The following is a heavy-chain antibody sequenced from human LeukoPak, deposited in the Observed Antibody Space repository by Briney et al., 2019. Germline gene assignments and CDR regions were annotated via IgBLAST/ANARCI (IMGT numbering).Heavy chain of an antibody. Sequence: PGGSLRLSCAASGFTFSSYAMHWVRQAPGKGLEWVAVISYDGSNKYYADSVKGRFTISRDNSKNTLYLQMNSLRAEDTAVYYCASDPNFGYSFDYWGQGTLVTVSS. CDR2: ISYDGSNK. D-gene: IGHD5-18*01. CDR3: ASDPNFGYSFDY. V-gene: IGHV3-30*01. CDR1: GFTFSSYA. J-gene: IGHJ4*02.